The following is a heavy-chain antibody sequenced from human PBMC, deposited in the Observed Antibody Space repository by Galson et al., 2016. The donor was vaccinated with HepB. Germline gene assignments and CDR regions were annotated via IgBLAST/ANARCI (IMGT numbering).Heavy chain of an antibody. D-gene: IGHD3-10*01. CDR1: GDSIASGPHY. V-gene: IGHV4-31*03. J-gene: IGHJ4*02. CDR3: AKDTGRLGEIFEY. Sequence: TLSLTCNVAGDSIASGPHYWSWLRQSPGKGLEWIGYIYYSSDGFPYYSPSFTSRVTISVDTSKNQFSLKVTSVTAADTAVYYCAKDTGRLGEIFEYWGQGTLVTVSA. CDR2: IYYSSDGFP.